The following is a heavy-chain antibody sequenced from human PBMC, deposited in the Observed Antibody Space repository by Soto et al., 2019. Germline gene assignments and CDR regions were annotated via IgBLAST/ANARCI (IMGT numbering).Heavy chain of an antibody. Sequence: GGSLRLSCAASGFTFSSYAMHWVRQAPGKGLEWVAVISYDGSNKYYADSVKGRFTISRDNSKNTLYLQMNSLRAEDTAVYYCASLXSPAESWGATTGPTFDYWGQGTLVTVSS. CDR3: ASLXSPAESWGATTGPTFDY. D-gene: IGHD1-26*01. V-gene: IGHV3-30-3*01. J-gene: IGHJ4*02. CDR2: ISYDGSNK. CDR1: GFTFSSYA.